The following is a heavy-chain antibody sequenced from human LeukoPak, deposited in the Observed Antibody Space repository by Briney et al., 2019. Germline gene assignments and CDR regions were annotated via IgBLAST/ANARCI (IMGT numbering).Heavy chain of an antibody. CDR2: IIPIFGTA. J-gene: IGHJ4*02. D-gene: IGHD5-18*01. CDR1: GYTFTSYY. V-gene: IGHV1-69*13. CDR3: AKDLQLPRGIDY. Sequence: GASVKVSCKASGYTFTSYYMHWVRQAPGQGLEWMGGIIPIFGTANYAQKFQGRVTITADESTSTAYMELSSLRSEDTAVYYCAKDLQLPRGIDYWGQGTLVTVSS.